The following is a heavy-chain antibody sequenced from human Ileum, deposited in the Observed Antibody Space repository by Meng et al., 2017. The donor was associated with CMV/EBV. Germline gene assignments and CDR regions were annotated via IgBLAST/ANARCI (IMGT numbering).Heavy chain of an antibody. CDR2: INPNSGGT. D-gene: IGHD2-21*01. CDR3: ARDIVVMPNARGYGY. CDR1: GYTFPGSF. Sequence: SGYTFPGSFMHWVRQAPGQGLEWMGWINPNSGGTKYAQKFQGRVTMTRDTSISTAYMELSSLRSDDTAVYYCARDIVVMPNARGYGYWGQGTLVTVSS. V-gene: IGHV1-2*02. J-gene: IGHJ4*02.